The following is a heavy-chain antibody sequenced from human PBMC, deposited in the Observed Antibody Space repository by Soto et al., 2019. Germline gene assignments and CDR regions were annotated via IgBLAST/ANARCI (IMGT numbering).Heavy chain of an antibody. CDR2: IYHSGST. CDR1: GGSISSSNW. D-gene: IGHD6-19*01. J-gene: IGHJ6*02. Sequence: SETLSLTCAVSGGSISSSNWWSWVRQPPGKGLEWIGEIYHSGSTNYSPSLKCRVTISVDKSKNQFSLKLSSVTAADTAVYYCARDLKNEVAGRFHTHYYYYGMDVWGQGTTVTVSS. V-gene: IGHV4-4*02. CDR3: ARDLKNEVAGRFHTHYYYYGMDV.